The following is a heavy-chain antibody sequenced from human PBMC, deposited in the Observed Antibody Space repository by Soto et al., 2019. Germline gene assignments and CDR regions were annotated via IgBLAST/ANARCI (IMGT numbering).Heavy chain of an antibody. CDR3: ARDPIYCSGGSCYSVAQH. J-gene: IGHJ1*01. V-gene: IGHV3-21*01. D-gene: IGHD2-15*01. CDR2: ISSSSSYI. CDR1: GFTFSSYS. Sequence: GGSLRLSCAASGFTFSSYSMNWVRQAPGKGLEWVSSISSSSSYIYYADSVKGRFTISRDNAKNSLYLQMNSLRAEDTAVYYCARDPIYCSGGSCYSVAQHWGQGTLVTVSS.